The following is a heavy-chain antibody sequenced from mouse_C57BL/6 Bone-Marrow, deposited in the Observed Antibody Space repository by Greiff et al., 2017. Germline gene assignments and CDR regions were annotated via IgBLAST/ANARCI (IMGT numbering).Heavy chain of an antibody. J-gene: IGHJ2*01. Sequence: QVQLQQSGAELVRPGTSVKVSCKASGYAFTNYLIEWVKQRPGQGLEWIGVINPGSGGTNYNEKFKGKVTLTADKSSSTAYMQLSSLTSEDSAVYVCARWTAQATFDYWGQGTTLTVSS. V-gene: IGHV1-54*01. CDR3: ARWTAQATFDY. D-gene: IGHD3-2*02. CDR2: INPGSGGT. CDR1: GYAFTNYL.